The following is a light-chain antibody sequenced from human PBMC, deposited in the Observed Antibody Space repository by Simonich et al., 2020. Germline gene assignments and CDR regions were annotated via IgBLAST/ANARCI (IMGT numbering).Light chain of an antibody. CDR3: CSYAGSYVV. Sequence: QSALTQPRSVSGSPGQSVTISCTGTSSDVGGYNYDSWYQQHPGKAPKLMIYEVSKRPSGVPDRFSGSKSGNTASLTISGLQAEDEADYYCCSYAGSYVVFGGGTKLTVL. V-gene: IGLV2-11*01. CDR1: SSDVGGYNY. J-gene: IGLJ2*01. CDR2: EVS.